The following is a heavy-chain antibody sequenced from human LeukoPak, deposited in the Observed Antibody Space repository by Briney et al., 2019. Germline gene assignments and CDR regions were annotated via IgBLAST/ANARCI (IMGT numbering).Heavy chain of an antibody. J-gene: IGHJ4*02. CDR1: GFTFSSYW. Sequence: GSLRLSCAASGFTFSSYWMSWVRQAPGKGLEWVANIKQDGSEKYYVDSVKGRFTISRDNAKNSLYLQMNSLRAEDTAVYYCASSGDSSSWYEYYFDYWGQGTLVTVSS. CDR3: ASSGDSSSWYEYYFDY. CDR2: IKQDGSEK. D-gene: IGHD6-13*01. V-gene: IGHV3-7*01.